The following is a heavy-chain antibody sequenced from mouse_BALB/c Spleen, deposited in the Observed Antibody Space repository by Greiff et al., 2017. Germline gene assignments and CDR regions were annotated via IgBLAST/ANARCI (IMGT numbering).Heavy chain of an antibody. CDR2: ISSGSSTI. J-gene: IGHJ4*01. Sequence: EVMLVESGGGLVQPGGSRKLSCAASGFTFSSFGMHWVRQAPEKGLEWVAYISSGSSTIYYADTVKGRFTISRDNPKNTLFLQMTSLRSEDTAMYYCASRYYGSSYDAMDYWGQGTSVTVSS. CDR1: GFTFSSFG. D-gene: IGHD1-1*01. CDR3: ASRYYGSSYDAMDY. V-gene: IGHV5-17*02.